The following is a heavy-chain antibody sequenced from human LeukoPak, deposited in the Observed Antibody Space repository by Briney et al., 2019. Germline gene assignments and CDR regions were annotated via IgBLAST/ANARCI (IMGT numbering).Heavy chain of an antibody. V-gene: IGHV1-2*02. CDR1: GYTFTGYY. CDR2: INPNSGGT. J-gene: IGHJ5*02. CDR3: ARGGSRYDSSGYPHL. D-gene: IGHD3-22*01. Sequence: GASVKVSCKASGYTFTGYYMHWVRQAPGQGLEWMGWINPNSGGTNYAPKSQGRVTMTRDTSSSTAYMELSRLRSDDTAVYYCARGGSRYDSSGYPHLWGQGTLVTVSS.